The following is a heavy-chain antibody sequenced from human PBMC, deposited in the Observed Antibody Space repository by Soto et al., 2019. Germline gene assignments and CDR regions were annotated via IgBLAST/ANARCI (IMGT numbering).Heavy chain of an antibody. CDR3: ARDRGRGVIRKTENGFDP. D-gene: IGHD3-10*01. V-gene: IGHV4-34*01. CDR2: INHSGST. CDR1: GGSFSHYY. Sequence: SETLSLTCAVYGGSFSHYYWSWIRQPPGKGLEWIGEINHSGSTNYNPSLKSRVTISVDTSKNQFSLKLSSVTAADTAVYYCARDRGRGVIRKTENGFDPWGQGTLVTVPS. J-gene: IGHJ5*02.